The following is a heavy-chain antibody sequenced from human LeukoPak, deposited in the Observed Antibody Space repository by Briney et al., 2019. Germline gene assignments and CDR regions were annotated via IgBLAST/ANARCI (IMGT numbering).Heavy chain of an antibody. CDR3: AKDPNPPPYLNFDY. Sequence: QSGGSLRLSCAASGFTFSSYAMSWVRQAPGKGLEWVSAISGSGGSTYYADSVKGRFTISRDNSKNTLYLQMNCLRAEDTAVYYCAKDPNPPPYLNFDYWGQGTLVTVSS. D-gene: IGHD2-2*01. CDR2: ISGSGGST. V-gene: IGHV3-23*01. J-gene: IGHJ4*02. CDR1: GFTFSSYA.